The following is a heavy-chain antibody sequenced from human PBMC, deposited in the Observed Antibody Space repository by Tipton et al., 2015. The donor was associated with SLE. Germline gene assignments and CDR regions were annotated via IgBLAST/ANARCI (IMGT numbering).Heavy chain of an antibody. Sequence: TLSLTCSVSGGSISGSSHYWGRIRQSPGKGLEWLGSIYYSGTTYYNPPLESRVTISVDTSKNQISLKLRSVTAADTAVYYCAGTPWLVRFEYWGQGTLVNVSP. CDR2: IYYSGTT. V-gene: IGHV4-39*01. D-gene: IGHD6-19*01. J-gene: IGHJ4*02. CDR3: AGTPWLVRFEY. CDR1: GGSISGSSHY.